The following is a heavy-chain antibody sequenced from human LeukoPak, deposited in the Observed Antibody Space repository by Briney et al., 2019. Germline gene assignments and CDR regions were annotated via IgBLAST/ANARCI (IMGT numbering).Heavy chain of an antibody. CDR1: GGSISSGGYY. V-gene: IGHV4-31*03. CDR2: IYYSGST. D-gene: IGHD5-18*01. Sequence: SETLSLTCTVSGGSISSGGYYWSWIRQHPGKGLEWIGYIYYSGSTYYNPSLKSRVTISVDTSKNQFSLKLSSATAADTAVYYCAREADTAMVTGIDYWGQGTLVTVSS. CDR3: AREADTAMVTGIDY. J-gene: IGHJ4*02.